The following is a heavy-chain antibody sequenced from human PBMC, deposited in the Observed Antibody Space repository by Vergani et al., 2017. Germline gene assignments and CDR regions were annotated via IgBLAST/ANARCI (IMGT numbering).Heavy chain of an antibody. CDR3: ARVRSGSYRELWFDY. Sequence: QVQLVQSGAEVKKPGSSVKDSCKASGGTFSSYAISWVRQAPGQGLEWMGGIIPIFGTANYAQKFQGRVTITADESTSTAYMELSSLRSEDTAVYYWARVRSGSYRELWFDYWGQGTLVTVSS. V-gene: IGHV1-69*01. D-gene: IGHD1-26*01. CDR2: IIPIFGTA. CDR1: GGTFSSYA. J-gene: IGHJ4*02.